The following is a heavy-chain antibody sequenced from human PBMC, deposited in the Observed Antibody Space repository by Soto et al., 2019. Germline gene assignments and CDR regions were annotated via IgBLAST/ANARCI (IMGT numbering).Heavy chain of an antibody. CDR2: ISGSGGST. J-gene: IGHJ5*02. CDR3: AKGSYYDFWSGNWFDP. V-gene: IGHV3-23*01. Sequence: GGSLRLSCAASGFTFSSYAMSWVRQAPGKGLEWVSAISGSGGSTYYADSVKGRFTISRDNSKNTLYLQMNSLRAEDTAVYYCAKGSYYDFWSGNWFDPWGQGTLVTVSS. D-gene: IGHD3-3*01. CDR1: GFTFSSYA.